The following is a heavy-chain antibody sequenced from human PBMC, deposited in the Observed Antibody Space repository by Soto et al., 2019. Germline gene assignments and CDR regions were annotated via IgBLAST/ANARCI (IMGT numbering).Heavy chain of an antibody. D-gene: IGHD2-2*01. CDR1: GFTCSDYY. CDR2: ISSSGSTI. Sequence: QVQLVESGGGLVKPGGSLRLSCAASGFTCSDYYMSWIRQAPGKWLEWVSYISSSGSTIYYADSVKGRFTISRDNAKNSLYLQMNSLRAEDTAVYYCARKGYCSSTSCYFATYYMDVWGKGTTVTVSS. CDR3: ARKGYCSSTSCYFATYYMDV. J-gene: IGHJ6*03. V-gene: IGHV3-11*01.